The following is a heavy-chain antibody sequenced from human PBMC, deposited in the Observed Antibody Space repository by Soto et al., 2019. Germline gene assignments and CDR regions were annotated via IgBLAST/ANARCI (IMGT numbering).Heavy chain of an antibody. D-gene: IGHD3-22*01. CDR2: IYWNDDK. V-gene: IGHV2-5*01. CDR3: AHITPLYYYDSSGYYEEYFQH. Sequence: QVTLKESGPTLVNPTQTLTLTCTFSGFSLSTSGVGVGWIRQPPGKALEWLALIYWNDDKRYSPSLTRRLTITKDTSKNQVVLTMTNMDPVDTATYYCAHITPLYYYDSSGYYEEYFQHWGQGTLVTVSS. CDR1: GFSLSTSGVG. J-gene: IGHJ1*01.